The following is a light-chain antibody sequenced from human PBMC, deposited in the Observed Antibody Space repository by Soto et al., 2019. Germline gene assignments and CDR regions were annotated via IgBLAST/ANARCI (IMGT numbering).Light chain of an antibody. Sequence: QSVLTQPPSASGTPGQRVTISCSGSSSNIGSNAVNWYQQLPGTAPKVLIYSNNQRPSGVPDRFSGSKSGTSASLAISGLQSEDEADYYCAAWDDSLNGAVFGGGTQRPS. CDR2: SNN. CDR1: SSNIGSNA. J-gene: IGLJ2*01. V-gene: IGLV1-44*01. CDR3: AAWDDSLNGAV.